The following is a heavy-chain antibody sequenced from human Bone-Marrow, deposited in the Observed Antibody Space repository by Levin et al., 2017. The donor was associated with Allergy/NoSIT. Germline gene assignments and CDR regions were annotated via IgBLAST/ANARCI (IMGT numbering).Heavy chain of an antibody. CDR1: GITFRYYA. J-gene: IGHJ4*02. Sequence: PVASVKVSCVASGITFRYYAMSWVRQAPGKGLEWVSAISGSDGSTYYVDSVKGRFTISRDNSKNTLYLQMNSLRVEDTAIYYCAKDLRDRSRGSYGNWGQGTLVTVSS. CDR3: AKDLRDRSRGSYGN. V-gene: IGHV3-23*01. D-gene: IGHD1-26*01. CDR2: ISGSDGST.